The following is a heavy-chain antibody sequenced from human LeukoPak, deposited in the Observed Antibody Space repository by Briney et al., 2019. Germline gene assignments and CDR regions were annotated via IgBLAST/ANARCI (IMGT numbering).Heavy chain of an antibody. V-gene: IGHV4-34*01. J-gene: IGHJ6*03. CDR1: GGSFSGYY. CDR3: ARGDRGNYVADYYYYYCMDV. D-gene: IGHD4-11*01. Sequence: PSETLSLTCAVYGGSFSGYYWSRIRQPPGEGREWIGEINHRGSTSYNPCIKSRVTIEVDTSKYQFSLKLSSVTAADTAVYYCARGDRGNYVADYYYYYCMDVWGKGTTVTASS. CDR2: INHRGST.